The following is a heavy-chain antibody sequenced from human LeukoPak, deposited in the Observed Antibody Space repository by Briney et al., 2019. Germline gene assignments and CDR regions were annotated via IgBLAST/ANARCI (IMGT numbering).Heavy chain of an antibody. J-gene: IGHJ4*02. CDR2: IYSGGST. V-gene: IGHV3-53*01. Sequence: GGSLRLSCAASGFTVSSNYMNWVRQAPGKGLEWVSVIYSGGSTYYADSVKGRFTISRDNSKNTLYLQMNSLRAEDTAVYYCTRWLKDGTPFDYWGQGTLVTVSS. CDR3: TRWLKDGTPFDY. D-gene: IGHD1-1*01. CDR1: GFTVSSNY.